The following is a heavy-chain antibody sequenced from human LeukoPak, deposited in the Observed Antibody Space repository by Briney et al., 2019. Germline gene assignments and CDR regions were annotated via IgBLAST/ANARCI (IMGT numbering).Heavy chain of an antibody. CDR2: IYPGDSDT. CDR3: ARSSREQWLFNWFDP. J-gene: IGHJ5*02. V-gene: IGHV5-51*01. D-gene: IGHD6-19*01. CDR1: GYSFTSYW. Sequence: GESLKISCEGSGYSFTSYWIGWVRQMPGKGLEWMGIIYPGDSDTRYSPSFQGQVTISADKSISTAYLQWSSLKASDTAMYYCARSSREQWLFNWFDPWGQGTLVTVSS.